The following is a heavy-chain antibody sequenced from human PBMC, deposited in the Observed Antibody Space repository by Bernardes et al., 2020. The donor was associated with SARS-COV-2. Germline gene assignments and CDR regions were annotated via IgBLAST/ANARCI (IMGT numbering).Heavy chain of an antibody. D-gene: IGHD2-15*01. Sequence: GGSLRLSCEASGFIFSTYDMYWVRQAPGKGLEWVAIIRVDGSTKAYADSVKGRFTIARDNSKTTLFLHLKSLTDDDTAVYYCARGCAGAPACFYSDYWGQGTLVTVSS. J-gene: IGHJ4*02. V-gene: IGHV3-33*08. CDR3: ARGCAGAPACFYSDY. CDR2: IRVDGSTK. CDR1: GFIFSTYD.